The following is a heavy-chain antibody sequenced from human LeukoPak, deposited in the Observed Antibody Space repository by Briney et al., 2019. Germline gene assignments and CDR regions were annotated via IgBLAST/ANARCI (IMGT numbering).Heavy chain of an antibody. D-gene: IGHD5-24*01. CDR2: IYYSGST. Sequence: SETLSLTCTVSGGSISSGDYYWSWIRQPPGKGLEWIGYIYYSGSTYYNPSLRSRVSISFDMSKSQVSLKLSSVTAADTAVYYCASQGRWLQSLDYWGQGTLVTVSS. J-gene: IGHJ4*02. V-gene: IGHV4-30-4*01. CDR1: GGSISSGDYY. CDR3: ASQGRWLQSLDY.